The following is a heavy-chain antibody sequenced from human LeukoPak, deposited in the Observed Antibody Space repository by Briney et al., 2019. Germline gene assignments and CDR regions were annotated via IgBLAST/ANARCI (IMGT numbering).Heavy chain of an antibody. V-gene: IGHV3-74*01. CDR1: GFTFRSYW. CDR2: INGDGSST. Sequence: GGSLRLSCAASGFTFRSYWMHWVRKAPGKGLVWVSRINGDGSSTSYADSVKGRFTISRDNAKNTLYLQMNSLRAEDTAMYYCAIIYGDYGFDYWGQGTLVTVSS. J-gene: IGHJ4*02. CDR3: AIIYGDYGFDY. D-gene: IGHD4-17*01.